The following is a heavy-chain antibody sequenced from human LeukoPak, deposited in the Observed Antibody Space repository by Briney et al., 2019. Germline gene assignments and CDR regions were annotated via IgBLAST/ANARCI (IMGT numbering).Heavy chain of an antibody. CDR3: ARDKSGYGYFDY. Sequence: ASVKASCKASGYTLTSYGISWVRQAPGQGLEWMGWISAYNGNTNYAQKLQGRVTMTTDTSTSTAYMELRSLRSDDTAVYYCARDKSGYGYFDYWGQGTLVTVSS. J-gene: IGHJ4*02. CDR1: GYTLTSYG. D-gene: IGHD5-12*01. CDR2: ISAYNGNT. V-gene: IGHV1-18*01.